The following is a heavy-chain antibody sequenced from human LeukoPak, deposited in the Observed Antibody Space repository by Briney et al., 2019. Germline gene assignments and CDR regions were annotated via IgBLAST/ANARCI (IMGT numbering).Heavy chain of an antibody. J-gene: IGHJ3*02. CDR1: EFTFSTYA. CDR3: ARDRWGYGDAFDI. D-gene: IGHD2-21*01. V-gene: IGHV3-30*04. Sequence: PGRSLRLSCAASEFTFSTYAMHWVRQAPGKGLEWVAFISYDGSITYSADSVKGRFTISRDNGKNSLYLQMNSLRAEDTALYYCARDRWGYGDAFDIWGQGTMVTVSS. CDR2: ISYDGSIT.